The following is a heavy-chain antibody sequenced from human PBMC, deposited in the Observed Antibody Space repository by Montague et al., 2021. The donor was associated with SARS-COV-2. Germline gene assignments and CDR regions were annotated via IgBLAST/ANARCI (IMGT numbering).Heavy chain of an antibody. D-gene: IGHD3-10*01. Sequence: SLRLSCAASGFTFNNFAMHWVRQAPGKGLEWVAVISYDGSIKYYSDSLRGRFTISRDSSKKTLYLQMNSLSGEDTAVYYCAKNRDIFWFGEGRDSMDVGGQGTPVIVSS. V-gene: IGHV3-30*18. CDR3: AKNRDIFWFGEGRDSMDV. CDR2: ISYDGSIK. J-gene: IGHJ6*02. CDR1: GFTFNNFA.